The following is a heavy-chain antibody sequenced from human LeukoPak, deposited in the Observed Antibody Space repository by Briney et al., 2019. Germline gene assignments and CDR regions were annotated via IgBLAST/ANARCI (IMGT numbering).Heavy chain of an antibody. CDR2: IYSGGST. CDR3: ARDKLVGDSYFEY. D-gene: IGHD1-26*01. J-gene: IGHJ4*02. V-gene: IGHV3-53*01. CDR1: GLTVSSNC. Sequence: GGSLRLSCAASGLTVSSNCMSWVRQAPGKGLEWVSLIYSGGSTYYTDSVKGRFTISRDNSKNTLYLQMNSLRAEDTAVYYCARDKLVGDSYFEYWGQGTLVTVSS.